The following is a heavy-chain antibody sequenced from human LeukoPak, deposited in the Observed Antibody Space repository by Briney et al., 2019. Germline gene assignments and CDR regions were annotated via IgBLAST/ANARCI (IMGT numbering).Heavy chain of an antibody. Sequence: GGSLRLSCAASGFTFSSYAMSWVRQAPGKGLEWVSVISGTGDTTYYADSVKGRFTISRDNSKNTLFLQMNSLRAEDTAVYYCATPDRGYGGIFDYWGQGTLVIVSS. J-gene: IGHJ4*02. D-gene: IGHD4-23*01. CDR2: ISGTGDTT. V-gene: IGHV3-23*01. CDR3: ATPDRGYGGIFDY. CDR1: GFTFSSYA.